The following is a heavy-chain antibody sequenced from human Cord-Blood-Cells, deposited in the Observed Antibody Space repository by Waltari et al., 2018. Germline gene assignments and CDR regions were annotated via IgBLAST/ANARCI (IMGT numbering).Heavy chain of an antibody. CDR2: IYSGGST. CDR1: GFTVSSNY. V-gene: IGHV3-53*01. Sequence: EVQLVESGGGLIQPGGSLRLSCAASGFTVSSNYMICVRQAPGKGLVWVSVIYSGGSTYNADSVKGRFTISNENSKNTLYLQMNSLGAEDTAVYYCARDRGRGSWRIPFDYWSQGTLVTVSS. CDR3: ARDRGRGSWRIPFDY. J-gene: IGHJ4*02. D-gene: IGHD6-13*01.